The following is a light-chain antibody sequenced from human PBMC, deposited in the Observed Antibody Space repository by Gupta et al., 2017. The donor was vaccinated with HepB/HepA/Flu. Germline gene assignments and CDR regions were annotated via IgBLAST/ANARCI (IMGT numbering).Light chain of an antibody. CDR1: QSISSY. Sequence: DIQMTQPPSSLSASVGDRVTITCRASQSISSYLNWYQQKPGKAPKLLIYAASSLQSGVPSRFCGSGSGTDFTLTISSLQPEDFATYYCQQSYSTPWTFGQGTKVEIK. V-gene: IGKV1-39*01. J-gene: IGKJ1*01. CDR2: AAS. CDR3: QQSYSTPWT.